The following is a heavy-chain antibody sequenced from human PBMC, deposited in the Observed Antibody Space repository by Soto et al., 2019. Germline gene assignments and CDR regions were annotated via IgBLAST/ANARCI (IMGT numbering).Heavy chain of an antibody. D-gene: IGHD6-13*01. V-gene: IGHV2-5*02. CDR3: AHRRLVGSSWYLGFDP. CDR1: GFSLSTSGVG. J-gene: IGHJ5*02. CDR2: IYWDDDK. Sequence: QITLKESGPTLVKPTQTLTLTCTFSGFSLSTSGVGVGWIRQPPGKALEWLALIYWDDDKRYSPSLKSRLTITKDTSKNQEVLTMTNMDPVDTATYYCAHRRLVGSSWYLGFDPWGQGTLVTVSS.